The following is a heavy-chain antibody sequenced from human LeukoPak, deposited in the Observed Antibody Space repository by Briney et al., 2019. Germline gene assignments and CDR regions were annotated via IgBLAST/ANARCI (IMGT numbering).Heavy chain of an antibody. V-gene: IGHV3-11*04. Sequence: GGSLRLSCAASGFTFRDYYMSWIRQAPGKGLEWVSYISSSGSTIYYADSVKGRFTISRDNAKNSLYLQMNSLRAEDTAVYYCARTPLGAAAGFYFDYWGQGTLVTVSS. CDR1: GFTFRDYY. D-gene: IGHD6-13*01. CDR2: ISSSGSTI. CDR3: ARTPLGAAAGFYFDY. J-gene: IGHJ4*02.